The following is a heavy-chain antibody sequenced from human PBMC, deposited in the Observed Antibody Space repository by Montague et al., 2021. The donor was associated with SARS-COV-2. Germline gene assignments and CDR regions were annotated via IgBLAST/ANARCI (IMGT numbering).Heavy chain of an antibody. CDR1: GGSVTSGDYY. J-gene: IGHJ3*02. V-gene: IGHV4-61*08. Sequence: SETLSLTCTVSGGSVTSGDYYWTWIRQPPGKGLEWIGYIYNTGRTNYNPSLKSRVTISMDTSKNQFSLKVDSASAADTAVYYCATEMPAYDVFDIWGQGTMVTVSS. CDR3: ATEMPAYDVFDI. CDR2: IYNTGRT. D-gene: IGHD2-2*01.